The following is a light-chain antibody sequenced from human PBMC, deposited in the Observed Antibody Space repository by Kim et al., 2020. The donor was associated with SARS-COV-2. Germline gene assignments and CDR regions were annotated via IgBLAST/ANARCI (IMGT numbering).Light chain of an antibody. V-gene: IGKV1D-12*01. CDR3: QQANNFPYT. J-gene: IGKJ2*01. Sequence: DIQMTQSPSSVSASVGDRVTITCRASQDINNWLAWYQQKPGKAPQLLIYGASSLQSGVPSRFSGSRSGTDFTLTISSLQPEDFATYFCQQANNFPYTFGQGTKLEIK. CDR1: QDINNW. CDR2: GAS.